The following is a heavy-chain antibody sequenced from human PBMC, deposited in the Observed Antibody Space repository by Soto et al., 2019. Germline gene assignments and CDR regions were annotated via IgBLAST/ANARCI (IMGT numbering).Heavy chain of an antibody. CDR3: ARDQSGRSLP. Sequence: ETLSLTCAVYGGSFSGYYWSWIRQPPGKGLEWIGEINHSGSTNYNPSLKSRVTISVDKSTSTAYMELSSLRSGDTAVYYCARDQSGRSLPWGQGTLVTVSS. CDR1: GGSFSGYY. CDR2: INHSGST. J-gene: IGHJ5*02. V-gene: IGHV4-34*01. D-gene: IGHD1-26*01.